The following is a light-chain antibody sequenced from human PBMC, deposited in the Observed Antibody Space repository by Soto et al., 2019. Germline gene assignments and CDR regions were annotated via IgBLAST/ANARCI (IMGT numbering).Light chain of an antibody. Sequence: AIRMTQSPSSFSASTGDRVTITCRASQGISSYLAWYQQKPGKAPKLLIYAASTLQSGVPSRFSGSGSGTDFTLTISCLQSEDFATYYCQQYSTYPLTFGPGNKVEIK. V-gene: IGKV1-8*01. CDR1: QGISSY. CDR3: QQYSTYPLT. CDR2: AAS. J-gene: IGKJ3*01.